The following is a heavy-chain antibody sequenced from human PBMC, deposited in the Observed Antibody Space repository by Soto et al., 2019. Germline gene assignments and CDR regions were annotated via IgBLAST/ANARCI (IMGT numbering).Heavy chain of an antibody. CDR2: IYYSGSA. Sequence: PSETLSLTCTVSGGSVGSGGYYWAWIRQHPGKGLEWIGYIYYSGSAYNNPSLRSRVTMSLDTSKNRFSLKLSSMTAADTAVYFCARVDLGPAMVRYSFDYWGQGTQVTVSS. CDR1: GGSVGSGGYY. CDR3: ARVDLGPAMVRYSFDY. V-gene: IGHV4-31*03. J-gene: IGHJ4*02. D-gene: IGHD5-18*01.